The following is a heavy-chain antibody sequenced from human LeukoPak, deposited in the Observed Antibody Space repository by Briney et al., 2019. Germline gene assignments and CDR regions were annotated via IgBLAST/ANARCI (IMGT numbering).Heavy chain of an antibody. CDR3: ARSRAFDY. D-gene: IGHD2/OR15-2a*01. CDR2: IKPDGSNK. Sequence: GGSLRLSCAASGFTFSSYGMHWVRQAPGKGLEWVALIKPDGSNKYYADSVKGRFTISGDNSKNTLHLQMNSLRAEDTAVYYCARSRAFDYWGQGTLVTVSS. J-gene: IGHJ4*02. V-gene: IGHV3-30*02. CDR1: GFTFSSYG.